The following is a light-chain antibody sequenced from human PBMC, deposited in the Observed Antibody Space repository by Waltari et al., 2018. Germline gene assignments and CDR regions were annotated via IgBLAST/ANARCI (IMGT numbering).Light chain of an antibody. CDR1: HGISDN. J-gene: IGKJ5*01. CDR3: QQYNRWPPIT. Sequence: EVVMTQSPATLSVSPGERATLSCRASHGISDNLAWYQQKPRQAPRLPIYGAFTRATVIPARCTGSGSGTEFTLTINSLQSEDSAVYYCQQYNRWPPITFGQGTRLEIK. V-gene: IGKV3-15*01. CDR2: GAF.